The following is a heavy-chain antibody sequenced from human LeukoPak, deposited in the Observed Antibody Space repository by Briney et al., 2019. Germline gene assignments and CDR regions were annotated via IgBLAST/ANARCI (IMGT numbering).Heavy chain of an antibody. CDR1: GYSISSGYY. J-gene: IGHJ3*01. Sequence: SETLSLTCAVSGYSISSGYYWGWIRQPPGKGLEWIGNIYHSGSTYYHPSLKSRVTMSVDTSNNQFSLKLSSVTAADTAVYYCARDAESYDLWSGYSFDVWGQGTMVTVSS. D-gene: IGHD3-3*01. CDR3: ARDAESYDLWSGYSFDV. V-gene: IGHV4-38-2*02. CDR2: IYHSGST.